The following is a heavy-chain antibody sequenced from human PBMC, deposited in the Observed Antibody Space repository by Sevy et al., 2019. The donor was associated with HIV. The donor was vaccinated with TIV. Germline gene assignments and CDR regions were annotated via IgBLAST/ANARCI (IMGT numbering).Heavy chain of an antibody. CDR2: ISYDGTIK. V-gene: IGHV3-30*18. CDR1: GFTFGSYG. J-gene: IGHJ4*02. CDR3: AKEGYDILTGFEPGNFDS. D-gene: IGHD3-9*01. Sequence: GGSLRLSCAASGFTFGSYGMHWVRQAPGKGLEWVAVISYDGTIKSYADSVRGRFSISRDNADSTLYLLRDSLRAEDTAVYYCAKEGYDILTGFEPGNFDSWGQGTLVTVSS.